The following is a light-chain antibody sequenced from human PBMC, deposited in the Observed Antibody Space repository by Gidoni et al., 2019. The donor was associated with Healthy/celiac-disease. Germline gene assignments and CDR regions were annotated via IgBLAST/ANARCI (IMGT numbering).Light chain of an antibody. V-gene: IGKV4-1*01. CDR1: PSVLYSSNNKTY. Sequence: DIFMTQSPDSLAVSLCERATINCKSSPSVLYSSNNKTYLACYQQKPGQPHKLLIYWESTRESGVPDRFSGSGSGTDFTLTISSLQDEDVAVYYCQQYYSTPRTFGQGTKVEIK. J-gene: IGKJ1*01. CDR3: QQYYSTPRT. CDR2: WES.